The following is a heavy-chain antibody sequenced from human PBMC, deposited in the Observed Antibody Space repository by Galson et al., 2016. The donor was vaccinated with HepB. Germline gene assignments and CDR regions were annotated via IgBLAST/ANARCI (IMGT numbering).Heavy chain of an antibody. CDR2: MSDSGGST. CDR3: AVRYSSIWYFQH. V-gene: IGHV3-23*01. CDR1: GFTFSTYA. J-gene: IGHJ1*01. D-gene: IGHD6-13*01. Sequence: SLRLSCAASGFTFSTYAMSWVRQAPGKGLEWVSAMSDSGGSTYYADSVKGRFTISRDNPKNTLYLQMNSLGAEDTAIYYCAVRYSSIWYFQHWGRGTLVSVSS.